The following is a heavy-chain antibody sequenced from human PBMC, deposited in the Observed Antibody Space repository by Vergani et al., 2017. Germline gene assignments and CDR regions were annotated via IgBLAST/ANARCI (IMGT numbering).Heavy chain of an antibody. Sequence: QVQLVQSGAEVRKPGASVKVSCKASGYTFIHYDISWVRQASGQGLEWMGWMSPNSGNTGYAQKFQGRITMTRDTSISTAFMELSSLTSDDTAVYYCVGGSSSTFAFWGRGTLVTVSS. J-gene: IGHJ4*02. V-gene: IGHV1-8*01. CDR1: GYTFIHYD. CDR3: VGGSSSTFAF. CDR2: MSPNSGNT. D-gene: IGHD3-10*01.